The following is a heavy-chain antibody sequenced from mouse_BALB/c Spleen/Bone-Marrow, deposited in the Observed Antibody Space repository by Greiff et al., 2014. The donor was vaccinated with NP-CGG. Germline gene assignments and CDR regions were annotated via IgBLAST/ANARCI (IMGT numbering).Heavy chain of an antibody. J-gene: IGHJ2*01. Sequence: QVQLKESGADLMKPGASVKISCKATGYRFNSYWIEWVKQRPGHGLEWIGEILPGSGSTNFNEKFKGKATFTAYTSSNTAYMQISSLTSEDSAGYYCARLGIRSFDYWGQGTTLTVSS. CDR2: ILPGSGST. CDR3: ARLGIRSFDY. D-gene: IGHD3-1*01. V-gene: IGHV1-9*01. CDR1: GYRFNSYW.